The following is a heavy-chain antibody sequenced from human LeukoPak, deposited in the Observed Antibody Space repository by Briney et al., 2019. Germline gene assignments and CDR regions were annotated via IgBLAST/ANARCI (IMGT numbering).Heavy chain of an antibody. CDR2: IKQDGSEK. V-gene: IGHV3-7*04. CDR3: ARNYYDSSAYYYFDY. D-gene: IGHD3-22*01. Sequence: QSGGSLRLSCAASGFTFSSYWMSWVRQAPGKGLEWVANIKQDGSEKYYVDSVKGRFTISRDNSKNTLYLQMNSLRAEDTAVYYCARNYYDSSAYYYFDYWGQGTLVTVSS. CDR1: GFTFSSYW. J-gene: IGHJ4*02.